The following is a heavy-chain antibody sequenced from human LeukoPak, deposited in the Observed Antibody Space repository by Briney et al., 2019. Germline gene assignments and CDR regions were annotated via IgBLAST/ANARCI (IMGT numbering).Heavy chain of an antibody. CDR3: AKDKNGDYVGSSWFDP. Sequence: GGSLRLSCAASGFTFDDYAMHWVRQAPGKGLEWVSGISWNSGSIGYADSVKGRFTISRDNAKNSLYLQMNSLRAEDTALYYCAKDKNGDYVGSSWFDPWGQGTLVTVSS. D-gene: IGHD4-17*01. J-gene: IGHJ5*02. CDR1: GFTFDDYA. V-gene: IGHV3-9*01. CDR2: ISWNSGSI.